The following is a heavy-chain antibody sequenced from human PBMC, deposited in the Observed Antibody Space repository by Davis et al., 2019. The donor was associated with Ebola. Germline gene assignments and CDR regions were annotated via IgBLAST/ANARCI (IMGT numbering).Heavy chain of an antibody. Sequence: MPSETLSLTCAVSGGSISSSNWWSWIRQPPGKGLEWIGEINHSGSTNYNPSLKSRVTISVDTSKNQFSLKLSSVTAADTAVYYCARGKKRYYDFWSGTMDVWGQGTTVTVSS. V-gene: IGHV4-4*02. D-gene: IGHD3-3*01. CDR3: ARGKKRYYDFWSGTMDV. CDR2: INHSGST. CDR1: GGSISSSNW. J-gene: IGHJ6*02.